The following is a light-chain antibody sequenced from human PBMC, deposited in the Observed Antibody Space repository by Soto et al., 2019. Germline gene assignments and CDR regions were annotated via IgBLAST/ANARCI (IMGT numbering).Light chain of an antibody. CDR1: SSNIGSNY. CDR3: AAWDDSLSVYV. J-gene: IGLJ1*01. V-gene: IGLV1-47*01. Sequence: QPVLTQPPSASGTPGQRVTISCSGSSSNIGSNYVYWYQQLPGTAPKLLIYRNNQRPSGVPDRFSGSKSGTSASLAISGLRSEDEADYYCAAWDDSLSVYVFGTGTKFTVL. CDR2: RNN.